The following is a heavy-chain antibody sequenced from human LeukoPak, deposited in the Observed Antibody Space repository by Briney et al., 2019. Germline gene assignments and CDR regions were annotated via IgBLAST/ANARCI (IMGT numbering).Heavy chain of an antibody. CDR2: IYPGDSDT. Sequence: GESLKISCKGSGYSFITYWIGWVRQMPGKGLEWMGNIYPGDSDTRYSPSFQGQVTISVDKSISTAYLQWSSLKASDTAMYYCARHAMNYYYMDVWGKGTTVTVSS. J-gene: IGHJ6*03. CDR3: ARHAMNYYYMDV. V-gene: IGHV5-51*01. CDR1: GYSFITYW. D-gene: IGHD2-2*01.